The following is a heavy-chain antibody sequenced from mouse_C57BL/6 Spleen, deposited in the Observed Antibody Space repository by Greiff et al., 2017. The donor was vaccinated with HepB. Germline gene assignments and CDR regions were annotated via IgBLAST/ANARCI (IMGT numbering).Heavy chain of an antibody. Sequence: QVQLQQPGAELVMPGASVKLSCKASGYTFTSYWMHWVKQRPGQGLEWIGEIDPSDSYTNYNQKFKGKSTLTVDKSSSTAYMQLSSLTSEDSAVYYCARGGGYYDYDVRTSYYAMDYWGQGTSVTVSS. CDR1: GYTFTSYW. CDR3: ARGGGYYDYDVRTSYYAMDY. V-gene: IGHV1-69*01. J-gene: IGHJ4*01. CDR2: IDPSDSYT. D-gene: IGHD2-4*01.